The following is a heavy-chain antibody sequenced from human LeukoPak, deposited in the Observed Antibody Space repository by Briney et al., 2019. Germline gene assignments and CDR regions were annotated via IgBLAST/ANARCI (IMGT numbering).Heavy chain of an antibody. V-gene: IGHV1-69*02. CDR3: ARYYGGNSSLDY. J-gene: IGHJ4*02. CDR2: IVPILGIA. CDR1: GGTFSSYT. D-gene: IGHD4-23*01. Sequence: GASVKVSCKASGGTFSSYTISWVRQAPGQGLEWMGRIVPILGIANYAQKFQGRVTITADKSTSTAYMELSSLRSEHTAVYYCARYYGGNSSLDYWGQGTLVTVSS.